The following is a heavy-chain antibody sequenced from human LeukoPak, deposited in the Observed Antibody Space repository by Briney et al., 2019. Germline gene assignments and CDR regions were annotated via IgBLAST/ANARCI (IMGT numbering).Heavy chain of an antibody. CDR3: ARVIYRYSTVGLDY. Sequence: ASVKVSCKASGYTFTGDYMHWVRQAPGQGLEWMGRINPNSGGTNYAQKFQGRFTMPRDKSISKAYMELSRLRSHDKAVYYCARVIYRYSTVGLDYWGQGTLVTVSS. CDR1: GYTFTGDY. V-gene: IGHV1-2*06. D-gene: IGHD1-26*01. CDR2: INPNSGGT. J-gene: IGHJ4*02.